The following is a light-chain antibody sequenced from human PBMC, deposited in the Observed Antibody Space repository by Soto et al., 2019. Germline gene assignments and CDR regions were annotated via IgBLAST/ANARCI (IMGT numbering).Light chain of an antibody. CDR2: KAS. CDR1: QTISSW. V-gene: IGKV1-5*03. Sequence: DIQMTQSPSTLSVSVGDRVTITCRASQTISSWLAWYQQKPGQAPKLLIYKASTLKSVVPSRFSGRGSGTEFTLTISSLKPDDFATYYCQHYNSYSEAFGKGTKVELK. CDR3: QHYNSYSEA. J-gene: IGKJ1*01.